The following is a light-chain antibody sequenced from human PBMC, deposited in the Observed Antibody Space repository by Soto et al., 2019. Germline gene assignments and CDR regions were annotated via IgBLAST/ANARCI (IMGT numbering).Light chain of an antibody. CDR3: CSYAGSSTFNV. Sequence: QSVLTQPASVSGSPGQSITISCTGTSSDVGSYNLVSWCQQHPGKAPKLMIYEGSKRPSGVSNRFSGSKSGNTASLTISGLQAEDEADYYCCSYAGSSTFNVFGTGTKVTLL. CDR2: EGS. J-gene: IGLJ1*01. CDR1: SSDVGSYNL. V-gene: IGLV2-23*03.